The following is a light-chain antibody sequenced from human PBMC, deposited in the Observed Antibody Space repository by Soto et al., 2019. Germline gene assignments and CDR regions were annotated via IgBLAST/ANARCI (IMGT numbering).Light chain of an antibody. V-gene: IGKV1-5*03. CDR2: EAP. CDR3: QHYDSYSET. Sequence: DIQMTQSPSTLSASVGDSVTITCRASQSINTLLAWYQQKPGKTPKLLIYEAPSFESGVPSRFSGSGAGTEFALTIRSLQPDDFSTYYCQHYDSYSETFGQGTKVEIK. J-gene: IGKJ1*01. CDR1: QSINTL.